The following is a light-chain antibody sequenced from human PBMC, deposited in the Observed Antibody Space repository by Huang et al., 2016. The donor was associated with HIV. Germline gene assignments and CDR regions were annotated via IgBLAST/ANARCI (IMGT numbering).Light chain of an antibody. V-gene: IGKV3-20*01. CDR3: RQYGRSPAP. CDR1: QRVGDNY. J-gene: IGKJ4*01. CDR2: GVS. Sequence: EIVLTQSPGTLSLSPGERATLSCRASQRVGDNYLAWYQQKPGQAPRRLIYGVSTRATGVPNRFSGSGSGTDFTLTINRLESEDFAVYFCRQYGRSPAPFGGGTKVEIK.